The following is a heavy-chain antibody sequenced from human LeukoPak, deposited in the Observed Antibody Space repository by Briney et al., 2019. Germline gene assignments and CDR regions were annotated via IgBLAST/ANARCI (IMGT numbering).Heavy chain of an antibody. CDR1: GFTFSSYA. D-gene: IGHD3-22*01. CDR2: ISGSGGST. J-gene: IGHJ5*02. CDR3: AKDLGGTRYYYDSSGYPNWFDP. Sequence: GGSLRLSCAASGFTFSSYAMSWVRQAPGKGLEWVSAISGSGGSTYYADSVKGRFTISRDNSKNTLYLQMNSLRAEDTAVYYCAKDLGGTRYYYDSSGYPNWFDPWGQGTLVTVSS. V-gene: IGHV3-23*01.